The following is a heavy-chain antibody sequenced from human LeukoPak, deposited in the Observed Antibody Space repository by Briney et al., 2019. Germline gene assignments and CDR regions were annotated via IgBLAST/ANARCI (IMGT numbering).Heavy chain of an antibody. V-gene: IGHV3-7*01. D-gene: IGHD3-3*01. CDR2: IKTDGSQK. Sequence: GGSLRLSCAASGFTYNKYWMTWVRQAPGKGLEWVATIKTDGSQKYYVDSVKGRFSISRDNANNSLYLLMNSLRADNTATYYCVRGLLEWLRLETYYFDYWGQGILVTVSS. J-gene: IGHJ4*02. CDR1: GFTYNKYW. CDR3: VRGLLEWLRLETYYFDY.